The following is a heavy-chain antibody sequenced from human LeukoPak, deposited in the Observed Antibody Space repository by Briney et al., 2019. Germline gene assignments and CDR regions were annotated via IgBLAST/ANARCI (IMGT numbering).Heavy chain of an antibody. CDR3: ASSKETTSYYFDS. CDR1: GGTFSSYA. CDR2: IIPIFGTA. J-gene: IGHJ4*02. D-gene: IGHD2/OR15-2a*01. V-gene: IGHV1-69*13. Sequence: SVKVSCKASGGTFSSYAIGWVPQAPGQGLEWMVGIIPIFGTANYAQKFQGRVTITADESTSTAYMELSSLRSEPPPVHLCASSKETTSYYFDSWGQGTLVTVSS.